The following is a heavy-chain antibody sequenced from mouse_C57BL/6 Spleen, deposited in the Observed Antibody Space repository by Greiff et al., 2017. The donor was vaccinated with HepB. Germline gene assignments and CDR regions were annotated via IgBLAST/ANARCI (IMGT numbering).Heavy chain of an antibody. J-gene: IGHJ1*03. Sequence: EVKLVESGGGLVKPGGSLKLSCAASGFTFSSYAMSWVRQTPEKRLEWVATISDGGSYTYYPDNVKGRFTISRDNAKNNLYLQMSHLKSEDTAMYYCARDNYREDFDVWGTGTTVTVSS. CDR2: ISDGGSYT. CDR3: ARDNYREDFDV. CDR1: GFTFSSYA. V-gene: IGHV5-4*01. D-gene: IGHD2-12*01.